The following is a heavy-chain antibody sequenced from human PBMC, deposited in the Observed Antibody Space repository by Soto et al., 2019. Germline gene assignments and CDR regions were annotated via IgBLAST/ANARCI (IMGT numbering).Heavy chain of an antibody. D-gene: IGHD2-2*01. CDR2: IDPSDSYT. J-gene: IGHJ5*02. CDR3: ARHGPIGEGVVPAAMLYSSSVGITQRRYNWFDP. V-gene: IGHV5-10-1*01. CDR1: GYSFTSYW. Sequence: PGESLKISCKGSGYSFTSYWISWVRQMPGKGLEWMGRIDPSDSYTNYSPSFQGHVTISADKSISTAYLQWSSLKASDTAMYYCARHGPIGEGVVPAAMLYSSSVGITQRRYNWFDPWGQGTLVTVSS.